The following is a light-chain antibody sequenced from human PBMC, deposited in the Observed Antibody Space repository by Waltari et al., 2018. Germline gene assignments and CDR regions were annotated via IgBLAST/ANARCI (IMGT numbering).Light chain of an antibody. J-gene: IGLJ2*01. CDR3: QTWGTGV. CDR2: LNIDGSH. V-gene: IGLV4-69*01. CDR1: SGHSSYA. Sequence: QLVLTQSPSASASLGASVKFTCTLSSGHSSYAIAWHQQQPEKGPRYLMKLNIDGSHSKGDGIPDRFSGSSSGAERYLTISSLQAEDEADYYWQTWGTGVFGGGTKLTVL.